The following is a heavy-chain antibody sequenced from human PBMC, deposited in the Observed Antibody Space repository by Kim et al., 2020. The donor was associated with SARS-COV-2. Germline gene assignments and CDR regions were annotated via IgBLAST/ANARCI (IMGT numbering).Heavy chain of an antibody. CDR1: GYTFTSYG. D-gene: IGHD3-3*01. V-gene: IGHV1-18*04. CDR3: ARDQADYDFWREEGDY. CDR2: ISAYNGNT. Sequence: ASVKVSCKASGYTFTSYGISWVRQAPGQGLEWMGWISAYNGNTNYAQKLQGRVTMTTDTSTSTAYMELRSLRSDDTAVYYCARDQADYDFWREEGDYWGQGTLVTVSS. J-gene: IGHJ4*02.